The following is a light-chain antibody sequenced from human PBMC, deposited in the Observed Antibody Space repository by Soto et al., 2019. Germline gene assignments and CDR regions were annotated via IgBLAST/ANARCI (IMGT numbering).Light chain of an antibody. Sequence: IQMTQSPSSLSASVGDRVTISCRASQGIRNDLAWYQQKPGKAPKVLIYAASSLPSGIPSRFSGSASRTDFTLTISSLQPEDFATYYCLQEYNYPWTFGQGTKVDIK. CDR2: AAS. CDR1: QGIRND. J-gene: IGKJ1*01. CDR3: LQEYNYPWT. V-gene: IGKV1-6*01.